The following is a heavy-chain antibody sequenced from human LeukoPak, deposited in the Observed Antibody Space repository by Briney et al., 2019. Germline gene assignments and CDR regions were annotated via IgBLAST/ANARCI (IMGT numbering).Heavy chain of an antibody. V-gene: IGHV3-23*01. CDR1: GFTFSSYA. J-gene: IGHJ4*02. CDR2: ISGSGGST. CDR3: AKAIVVPAAIRYFDY. D-gene: IGHD2-2*01. Sequence: GGSLRLSCAASGFTFSSYAMSWVRQAPGRGLEWVSAISGSGGSTYYADSVKGRFTISRDNSKNTLYQQMNSLRAEDTAVYYCAKAIVVPAAIRYFDYWGQGTLVTVSS.